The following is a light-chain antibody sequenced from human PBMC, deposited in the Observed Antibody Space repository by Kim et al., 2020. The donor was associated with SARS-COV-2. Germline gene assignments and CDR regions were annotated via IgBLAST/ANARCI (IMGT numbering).Light chain of an antibody. CDR3: QSYDNSLSGYV. V-gene: IGLV1-40*01. J-gene: IGLJ1*01. CDR1: SSNIGAGYD. Sequence: QRVTTSCTGSSSNIGAGYDVHWYQQIPGTAPKLLIYGNTNRPSGVPDRFSGSKSGTSASLAITGLQAEDEADYCCQSYDNSLSGYVFGTGTKVTVL. CDR2: GNT.